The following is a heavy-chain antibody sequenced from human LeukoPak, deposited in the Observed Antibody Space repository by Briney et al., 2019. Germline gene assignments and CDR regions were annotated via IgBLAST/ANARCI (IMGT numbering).Heavy chain of an antibody. V-gene: IGHV3-23*01. J-gene: IGHJ3*01. Sequence: GGSLRLSCAASGFMFRDAAMTWVRQAPGKGLEWVSLIASSGLNTYYADSVRGRFTISRDNSKNTLSLQMNSLRVEDTAIYYRARDIELSTWGLGTLVTVSS. CDR2: IASSGLNT. CDR1: GFMFRDAA. D-gene: IGHD5-12*01. CDR3: ARDIELST.